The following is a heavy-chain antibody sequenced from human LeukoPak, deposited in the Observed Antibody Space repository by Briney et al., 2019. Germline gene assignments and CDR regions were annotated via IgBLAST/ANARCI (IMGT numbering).Heavy chain of an antibody. D-gene: IGHD2-2*01. V-gene: IGHV5-10-1*01. CDR1: GYSFTSYW. CDR3: ARRPPMYQLPSYGMDV. Sequence: GESLKISCKGSGYSFTSYWISWVRQMPGKGLEWMGRIDPSDSYTNYSPSFQGHVTISADKSISTAYLQWSGLKASDTAMYYCARRPPMYQLPSYGMDVWGKGTTVTVSS. CDR2: IDPSDSYT. J-gene: IGHJ6*04.